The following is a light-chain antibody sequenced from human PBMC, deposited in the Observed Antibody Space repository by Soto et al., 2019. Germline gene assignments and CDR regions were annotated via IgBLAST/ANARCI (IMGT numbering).Light chain of an antibody. Sequence: QSVLTQPPSASGTPGQRVTISCSGTSSDVGGYNYVSWYQQHPGKAPKLMIYEVSKRPSGVPDRFSGSKSGNTASLTVSGLQAEDEADYYCNSYAGSNNLVFGGGTKLTVL. J-gene: IGLJ2*01. CDR2: EVS. V-gene: IGLV2-8*01. CDR3: NSYAGSNNLV. CDR1: SSDVGGYNY.